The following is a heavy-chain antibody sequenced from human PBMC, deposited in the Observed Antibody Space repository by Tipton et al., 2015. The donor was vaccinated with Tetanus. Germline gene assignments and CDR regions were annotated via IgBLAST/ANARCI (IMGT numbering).Heavy chain of an antibody. CDR2: IFPDDSDT. Sequence: QLVQSGADVKKPGESLKISCKASGYSFTSHWIGWVRQMPGKGLEWMGMIFPDDSDTRYSPSFQGHVTFSVEKSTSTVYLRWSGLKASDTAMYFCARMYSTSPPFDHWGQGTLVAVSS. V-gene: IGHV5-51*01. CDR1: GYSFTSHW. CDR3: ARMYSTSPPFDH. J-gene: IGHJ4*02. D-gene: IGHD6-6*01.